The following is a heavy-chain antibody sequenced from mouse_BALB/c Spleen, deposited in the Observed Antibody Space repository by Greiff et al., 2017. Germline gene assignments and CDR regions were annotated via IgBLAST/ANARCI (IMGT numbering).Heavy chain of an antibody. Sequence: VQLQQSGPGLVQPSQSLSITCTVSGFSLTSYGVHWVRQSPGKGLEWLGVIWSGGSTDYNAAFISRLSISKDNSKSQVFFKMNSLQANDTAIYYCARGVLGYYYAMDYWGQGTSVTVSS. D-gene: IGHD4-1*01. V-gene: IGHV2-2*02. J-gene: IGHJ4*01. CDR1: GFSLTSYG. CDR2: IWSGGST. CDR3: ARGVLGYYYAMDY.